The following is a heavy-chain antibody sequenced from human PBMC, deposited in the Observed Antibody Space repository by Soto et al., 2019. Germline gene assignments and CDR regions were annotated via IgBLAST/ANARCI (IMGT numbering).Heavy chain of an antibody. CDR1: GYTITAHL. J-gene: IGHJ6*02. V-gene: IGHV1-2*02. Sequence: VASVKVSCKASGYTITAHLLHWVRQAPGQGLEWMGWINAKSGGTDYAQKFQDRVTMSRDTSINTAYMQMNSLRAEDTAVYYCAREGGSGSYYKNYYGMDVWGQGTTVTVSS. D-gene: IGHD3-10*01. CDR2: INAKSGGT. CDR3: AREGGSGSYYKNYYGMDV.